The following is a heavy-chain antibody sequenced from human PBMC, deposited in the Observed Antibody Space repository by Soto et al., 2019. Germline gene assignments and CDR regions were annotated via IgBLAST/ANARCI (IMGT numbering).Heavy chain of an antibody. J-gene: IGHJ3*02. CDR3: AKDATSFNGVWDHLDM. V-gene: IGHV3-23*01. CDR1: GFTFSDYA. D-gene: IGHD2-8*01. Sequence: EVQLLEYGGGVVQPGGSLRLSCAASGFTFSDYAMSWVRQTPGKGLQWVSGVGGSDDDKHYADSVRGRFIVSRDNSKNTLCLQMNSLRADDTAIYYCAKDATSFNGVWDHLDMWGQGTEVTVSS. CDR2: VGGSDDDK.